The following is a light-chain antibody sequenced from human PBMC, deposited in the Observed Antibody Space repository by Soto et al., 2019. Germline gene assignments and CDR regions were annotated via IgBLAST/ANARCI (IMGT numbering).Light chain of an antibody. V-gene: IGLV2-14*03. Sequence: QLVLTQPASVSGSPGQSITISCTGTSSDVGGYDYVSWYQQHPGKAPKLMIYDVIHRPSGVSSRFSGSKSGSTASLIISGLQAEDEADYYCSSYTSSSSYVFGTGTKVTVL. J-gene: IGLJ1*01. CDR3: SSYTSSSSYV. CDR2: DVI. CDR1: SSDVGGYDY.